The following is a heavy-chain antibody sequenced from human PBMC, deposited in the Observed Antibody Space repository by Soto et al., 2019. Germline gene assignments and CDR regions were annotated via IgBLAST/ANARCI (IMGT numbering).Heavy chain of an antibody. V-gene: IGHV4-34*01. CDR1: GGSFSGYY. J-gene: IGHJ4*02. D-gene: IGHD4-17*01. Sequence: PSETLSLTCAVYGGSFSGYYWSWIRQPPGKGLEWIGEINHSGSTNYNPSLKSRVTISVDTSKNQFSLKLSSVTAADTAVYYCASISPGDYGGNSKYWGQGTLVTVSS. CDR2: INHSGST. CDR3: ASISPGDYGGNSKY.